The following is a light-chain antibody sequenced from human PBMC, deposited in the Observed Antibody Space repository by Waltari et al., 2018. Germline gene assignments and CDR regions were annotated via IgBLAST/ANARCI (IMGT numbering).Light chain of an antibody. V-gene: IGLV2-23*02. CDR1: SSDVGISNL. J-gene: IGLJ1*01. CDR2: EVT. Sequence: QSGLTQPASVSGSPGQSITISCTGTSSDVGISNLVSWYQQYPGKAPKPMVYEVTKRTSGVSDRFSGSKSGNTASLTISGLQSEDEADYYCCSYAGLGIYVFGTGTKVTVL. CDR3: CSYAGLGIYV.